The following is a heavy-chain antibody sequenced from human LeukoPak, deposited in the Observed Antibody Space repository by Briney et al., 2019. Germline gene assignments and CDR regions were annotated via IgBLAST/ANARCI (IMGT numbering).Heavy chain of an antibody. D-gene: IGHD4-17*01. CDR3: ARSFNPGYGDSL. V-gene: IGHV3-21*01. CDR2: ISSSSSYI. CDR1: GFTFSSYS. J-gene: IGHJ4*02. Sequence: PGRSLRLSCAASGFTFSSYSMNWVRQAPGKGLEWVSPISSSSSYIYYADSVKGRFTISRDNAKNSLYLQMNSLRAEDTAVYYCARSFNPGYGDSLWGQGTLVTVSS.